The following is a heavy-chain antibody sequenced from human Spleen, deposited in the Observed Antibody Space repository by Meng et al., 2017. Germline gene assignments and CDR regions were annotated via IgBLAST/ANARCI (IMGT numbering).Heavy chain of an antibody. J-gene: IGHJ1*01. V-gene: IGHV4-34*01. CDR1: GGAFSDYY. D-gene: IGHD1-7*01. Sequence: QVHLQQWGAGLLKPSETLSPSCVVSGGAFSDYYWSWIRQPPGKGLEWIGEINHSGSTNYNPSLKSRVTISVDTSKNQFSLKLSSVTAADTAVYYCARGARNYARKYFQHWGQGTLVTVSS. CDR3: ARGARNYARKYFQH. CDR2: INHSGST.